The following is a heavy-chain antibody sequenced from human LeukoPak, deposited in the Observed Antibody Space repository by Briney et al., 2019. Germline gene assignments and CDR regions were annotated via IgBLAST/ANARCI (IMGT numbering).Heavy chain of an antibody. CDR2: INPNSGGT. V-gene: IGHV1-2*02. D-gene: IGHD1-26*01. Sequence: GASVKVSCKASGYTFTGYYMHWVRQPPGQGLEWMGWINPNSGGTNYAQKLQGRVTMTRDTSISTAYMELSRLRSDDTAVYYCARDRWELLTFDYWGQGTLVTVSS. CDR3: ARDRWELLTFDY. CDR1: GYTFTGYY. J-gene: IGHJ4*02.